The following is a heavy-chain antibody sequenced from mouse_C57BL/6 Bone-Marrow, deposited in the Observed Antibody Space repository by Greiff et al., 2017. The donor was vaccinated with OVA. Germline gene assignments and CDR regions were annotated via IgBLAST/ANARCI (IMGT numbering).Heavy chain of an antibody. CDR2: ISNGGGST. Sequence: EVKVVESGGGLVQPGGSLKLSCAASGFTFSDFYMYWIRQTPEKRLEWVAYISNGGGSTYYPDTVKGRFTISRDNDKNTLYLQMNRLKSEDRAMYYGARHDAMDDWGQGTSVTVSS. J-gene: IGHJ4*01. V-gene: IGHV5-12*01. CDR1: GFTFSDFY. CDR3: ARHDAMDD.